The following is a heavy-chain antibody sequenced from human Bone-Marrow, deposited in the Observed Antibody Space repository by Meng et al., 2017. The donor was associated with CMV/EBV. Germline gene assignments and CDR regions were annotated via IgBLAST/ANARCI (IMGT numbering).Heavy chain of an antibody. D-gene: IGHD2-2*01. CDR3: TTRVTCSSASCFRG. V-gene: IGHV3-15*01. Sequence: GESLKISCAASGFTFSDAWMSWVRQAPGKGLEWVGRIKSKADGGTTDYAAPVKGRFTISRDDSKNTLYLQMNSLKTEDTAVYYCTTRVTCSSASCFRGWGQGTLVTSPQ. J-gene: IGHJ4*02. CDR1: GFTFSDAW. CDR2: IKSKADGGTT.